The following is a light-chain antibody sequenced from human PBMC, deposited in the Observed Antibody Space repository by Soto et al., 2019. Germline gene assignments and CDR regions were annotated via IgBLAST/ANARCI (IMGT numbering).Light chain of an antibody. V-gene: IGKV3-20*01. Sequence: QSXATLSLDKADXXXXXXXAIKSVRSSYLAWYQQRXGQAPRLFIYAGSXRPTGIPYRLSSTASGADLTLTISRLEPEVFAVYYCQQYCSSLLAFGQGTKLDIK. CDR1: KSVRSSY. CDR3: QQYCSSLLA. CDR2: AGS. J-gene: IGKJ1*01.